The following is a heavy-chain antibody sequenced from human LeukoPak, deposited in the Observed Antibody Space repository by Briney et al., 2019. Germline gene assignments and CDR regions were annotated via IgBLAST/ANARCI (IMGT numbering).Heavy chain of an antibody. Sequence: AASVKVSCKASGGTFSSYAISWVRQAPGQGLEWMGGIIPIFGTANYAQKFQGRVTITADESTSTAYMELSSLRSEDTAVYYCARGSGMIVGENWFDPWGQGTLVTVSS. CDR3: ARGSGMIVGENWFDP. V-gene: IGHV1-69*13. CDR1: GGTFSSYA. D-gene: IGHD3-22*01. J-gene: IGHJ5*02. CDR2: IIPIFGTA.